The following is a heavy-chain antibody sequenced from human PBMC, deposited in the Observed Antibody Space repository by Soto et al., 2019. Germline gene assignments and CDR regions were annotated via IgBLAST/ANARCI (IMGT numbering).Heavy chain of an antibody. V-gene: IGHV3-23*01. Sequence: DVQLLESGGGLVQPGGSLRLSCAASGFTFRSYAMSWVRQAPGKGLEWVSGISGSGISTHYADSVKGRFTVSRDNSKNTLYRQTNSLRAEDTAVYNCAKEPVGPDWYFDLWGRGTLVTVSS. CDR2: ISGSGIST. CDR1: GFTFRSYA. J-gene: IGHJ2*01. CDR3: AKEPVGPDWYFDL.